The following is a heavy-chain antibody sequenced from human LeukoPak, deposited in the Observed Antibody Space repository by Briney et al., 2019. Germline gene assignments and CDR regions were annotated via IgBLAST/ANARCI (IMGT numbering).Heavy chain of an antibody. CDR1: GYTFTGYY. CDR3: ATGGSSGWYSFDY. Sequence: ASVKVSCKASGYTFTGYYIHWVRQAPGQGLEWMGWINPNSGGTNYAQKFQGRVTMTRDTSISTAYMELSRLRSEDTAVYYCATGGSSGWYSFDYWGQGTLVTVSS. D-gene: IGHD6-19*01. CDR2: INPNSGGT. V-gene: IGHV1-2*02. J-gene: IGHJ4*02.